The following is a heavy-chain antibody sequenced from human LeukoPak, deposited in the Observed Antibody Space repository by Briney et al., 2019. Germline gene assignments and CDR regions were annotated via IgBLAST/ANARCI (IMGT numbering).Heavy chain of an antibody. D-gene: IGHD3-16*01. CDR1: GFTFSSYG. Sequence: GGSLRLSCAASGFTFSSYGMHWVRQAPGKGLEWVAVISYDGSNECYADSVKGRFTISRDNSKNTLYLQMNSLRAEDTAVYYCAKAIMGYMDVWGKGTTVTISS. J-gene: IGHJ6*03. V-gene: IGHV3-30*18. CDR3: AKAIMGYMDV. CDR2: ISYDGSNE.